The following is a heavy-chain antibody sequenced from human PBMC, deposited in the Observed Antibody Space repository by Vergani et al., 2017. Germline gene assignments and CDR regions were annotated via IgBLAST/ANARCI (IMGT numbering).Heavy chain of an antibody. D-gene: IGHD4-23*01. J-gene: IGHJ5*02. Sequence: EVQLVESGGGLVQPGGSLKLSCAASGFTFSSYSMNWVRQAPGKGLEWVSYISSSSSTIYYADSVKGRFTISRDNAKNSLYLQVNSLRAEDTAVYYCARGRGGYGCNLYHWGQGTLVTVTS. CDR1: GFTFSSYS. CDR2: ISSSSSTI. V-gene: IGHV3-48*04. CDR3: ARGRGGYGCNLYH.